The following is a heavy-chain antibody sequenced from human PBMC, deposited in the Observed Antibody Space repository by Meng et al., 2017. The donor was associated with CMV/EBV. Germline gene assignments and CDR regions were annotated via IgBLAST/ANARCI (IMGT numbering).Heavy chain of an antibody. CDR1: GGTFSSYA. Sequence: SVKVSFKASGGTFSSYAISWVRQAPGQGLEWMGGIIPILGIANYAQKFQGRVTITADKSTSTAYMELSSLRSEDTAVYYCARSDSSSTNYYYYGMDVWGQGTTVTVS. D-gene: IGHD6-6*01. CDR3: ARSDSSSTNYYYYGMDV. CDR2: IIPILGIA. V-gene: IGHV1-69*10. J-gene: IGHJ6*02.